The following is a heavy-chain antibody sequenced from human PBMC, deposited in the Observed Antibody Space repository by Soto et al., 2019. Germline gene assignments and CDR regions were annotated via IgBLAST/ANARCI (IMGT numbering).Heavy chain of an antibody. CDR2: INHSGST. V-gene: IGHV4-34*01. CDR3: ARGTLMYYYGSGSYPKYFDY. J-gene: IGHJ4*02. CDR1: GGCFSGYY. D-gene: IGHD3-10*01. Sequence: QVQLQQWGAGLLKPSETLSLTCAVYGGCFSGYYWSWIRQPPGKGLEWIGEINHSGSTNYNPSLKSRVTISVDTSKNQISLKLSSVTAADTAVYYCARGTLMYYYGSGSYPKYFDYWGQGILVTVSS.